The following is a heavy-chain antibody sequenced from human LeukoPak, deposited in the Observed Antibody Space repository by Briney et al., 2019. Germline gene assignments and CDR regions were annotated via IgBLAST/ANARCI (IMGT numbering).Heavy chain of an antibody. CDR2: IFHTGST. Sequence: PSQTLSLTCTVSGDSISSGGYYWSWIRQPPGKGLEWIGYIFHTGSTFHNPSLKSRVTISVDRSKNQFSLKLSSVTVTDTAVYYCARLGVGATTVDYWGQGTLVIVSS. V-gene: IGHV4-30-2*01. CDR3: ARLGVGATTVDY. J-gene: IGHJ4*02. D-gene: IGHD1-26*01. CDR1: GDSISSGGYY.